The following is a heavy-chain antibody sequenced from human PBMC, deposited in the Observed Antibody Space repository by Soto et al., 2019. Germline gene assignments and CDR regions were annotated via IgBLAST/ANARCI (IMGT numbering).Heavy chain of an antibody. CDR2: ISYDGSNK. CDR3: AKPLHKDTAMVKGWAFDI. CDR1: GFTFSSYG. J-gene: IGHJ3*02. V-gene: IGHV3-30*18. Sequence: GGSLRLSCAASGFTFSSYGMHWVRQAPGKGLEWVAVISYDGSNKYYADSVKGRFTISRDNSKNTLYLQMNSLRAEDTAVYYCAKPLHKDTAMVKGWAFDIWGQGTMVTVSS. D-gene: IGHD5-18*01.